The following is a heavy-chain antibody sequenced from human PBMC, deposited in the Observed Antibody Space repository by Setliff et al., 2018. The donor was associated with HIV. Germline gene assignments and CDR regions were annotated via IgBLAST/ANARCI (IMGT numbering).Heavy chain of an antibody. D-gene: IGHD2-15*01. Sequence: PGGSLRLSCAASGFTFNNAWMTWVRQAPGKGLEWVGHIKSKTDGGTTDYAAPVKGRFTISRDDSKTTLYLQMNSLKTEDTAVYYCARLRINDYWGQGTPVTVSS. CDR2: IKSKTDGGTT. CDR3: ARLRINDY. V-gene: IGHV3-15*01. CDR1: GFTFNNAW. J-gene: IGHJ4*02.